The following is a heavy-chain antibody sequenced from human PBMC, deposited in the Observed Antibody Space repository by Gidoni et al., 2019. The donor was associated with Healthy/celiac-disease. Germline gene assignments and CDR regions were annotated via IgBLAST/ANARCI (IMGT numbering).Heavy chain of an antibody. CDR2: INHSGST. CDR3: ARGRNGRNFDY. CDR1: GGSFSGYY. Sequence: QVQLQQWGAGLLKPSETLSLTCAVYGGSFSGYYWNWIRQPPGKGLEWIGEINHSGSTNYNPSLKSRVTISVDTSKNQFSLKLSSVTAADTAVYYCARGRNGRNFDYWGQGTLVTVSS. V-gene: IGHV4-34*01. J-gene: IGHJ4*02.